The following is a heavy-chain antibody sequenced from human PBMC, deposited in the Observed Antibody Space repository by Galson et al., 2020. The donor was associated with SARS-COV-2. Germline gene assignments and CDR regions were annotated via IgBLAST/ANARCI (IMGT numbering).Heavy chain of an antibody. J-gene: IGHJ4*02. CDR1: GDSISPYN. V-gene: IGHV4-59*01. Sequence: SETLSLTCTVSGDSISPYNWTWIRQSPGRGLEWIGYIYYSGTTNYNPSPKSRVTMSVDTSKNQLSRRLSSVTAADTAVYYCTRETYNDIWGPGTLVTVSS. CDR3: TRETYNDI. CDR2: IYYSGTT. D-gene: IGHD1-20*01.